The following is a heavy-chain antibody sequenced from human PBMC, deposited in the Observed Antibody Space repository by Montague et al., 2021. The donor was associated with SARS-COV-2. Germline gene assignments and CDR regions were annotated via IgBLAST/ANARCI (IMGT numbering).Heavy chain of an antibody. V-gene: IGHV4-4*02. J-gene: IGHJ5*02. CDR2: IFHSGST. CDR3: ARRITMVRGVTKRNNWFDP. CDR1: GDSISSDNW. D-gene: IGHD3-10*01. Sequence: SETLSLTCAVSGDSISSDNWWSWVRQSPGKGLEWIGEIFHSGSTNCNPSLKSRVTMSVDKSKNDFSLKLSPVTAADTAMYYCARRITMVRGVTKRNNWFDPWGRGILVTVSS.